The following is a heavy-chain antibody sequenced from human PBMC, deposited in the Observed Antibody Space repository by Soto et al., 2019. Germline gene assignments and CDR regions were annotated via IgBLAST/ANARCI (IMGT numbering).Heavy chain of an antibody. D-gene: IGHD5-18*01. Sequence: EVQLVESGGGLVQPGSSLRLSCEASGSTFSAYTMNWVRQAPGKGLEWISHITSTSNIIYYADSVKGRFTISRDNARNSPFLQMNSLRVEDTAVYYCARDKAMDDYWGQGTLVTVSS. CDR3: ARDKAMDDY. CDR2: ITSTSNII. J-gene: IGHJ4*02. V-gene: IGHV3-48*01. CDR1: GSTFSAYT.